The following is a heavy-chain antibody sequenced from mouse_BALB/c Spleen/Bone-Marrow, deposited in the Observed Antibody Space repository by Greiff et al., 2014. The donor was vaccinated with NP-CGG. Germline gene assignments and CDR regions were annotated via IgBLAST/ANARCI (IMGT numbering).Heavy chain of an antibody. J-gene: IGHJ4*01. CDR2: IWADGST. D-gene: IGHD1-2*01. CDR3: ARITTATGAMDY. CDR1: GFSFTSYG. V-gene: IGHV2-9*02. Sequence: VKLVESGPGLVAPSQSLSITCTVSGFSFTSYGVHWVRQPPGKGLEWLGVIWADGSTNYNSALMSRLSIRKDNSKSQVFLKMNSLQTDDTAMYYCARITTATGAMDYWGQGTSVTVSS.